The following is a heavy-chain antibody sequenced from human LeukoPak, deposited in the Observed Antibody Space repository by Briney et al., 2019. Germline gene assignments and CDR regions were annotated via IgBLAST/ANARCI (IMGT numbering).Heavy chain of an antibody. CDR2: ISYSGNTI. V-gene: IGHV3-48*03. Sequence: GGSLRLSCAASGFTFSGYEMNWVRQAPGKGLEWVSYISYSGNTILYADSVKGRFTISRDNSKNSLYLQMNSLRSEDTALYYCAKDPKREYFFDYWGQGTLVTVSS. J-gene: IGHJ4*02. CDR3: AKDPKREYFFDY. D-gene: IGHD6-25*01. CDR1: GFTFSGYE.